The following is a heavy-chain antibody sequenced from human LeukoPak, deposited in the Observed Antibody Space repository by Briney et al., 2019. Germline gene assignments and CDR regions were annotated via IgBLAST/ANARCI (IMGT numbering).Heavy chain of an antibody. J-gene: IGHJ2*01. CDR2: ISSSSSYI. Sequence: PGGSLRLSCAASGFTFSSYSMNWVRQAPGKGLEWVSSISSSSSYIYYADSVKGRFTISRDNAKNSLYLQMNSLRAEDTAVYYCTTDDYGDYVAWYFDLWGRGTLVTVSS. V-gene: IGHV3-21*01. D-gene: IGHD4-17*01. CDR1: GFTFSSYS. CDR3: TTDDYGDYVAWYFDL.